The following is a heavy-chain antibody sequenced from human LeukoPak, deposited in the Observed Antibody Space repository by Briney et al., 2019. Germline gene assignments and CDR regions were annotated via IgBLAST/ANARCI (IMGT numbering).Heavy chain of an antibody. D-gene: IGHD2-21*02. CDR2: IYYSGST. V-gene: IGHV4-30-4*01. CDR3: ASTYSGDYFYYFDY. J-gene: IGHJ4*02. CDR1: GGSISSGDYY. Sequence: SETLPLTCTVSGGSISSGDYYWSWIRQPPGKGLEWIGYIYYSGSTYYNPSLKSRVTISVDTSKNQFSLKLSSVTAADTAVYYCASTYSGDYFYYFDYWGQGTLVAVSS.